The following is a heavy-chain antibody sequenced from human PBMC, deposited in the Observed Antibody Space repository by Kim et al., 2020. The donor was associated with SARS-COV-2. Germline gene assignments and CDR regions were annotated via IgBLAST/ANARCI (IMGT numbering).Heavy chain of an antibody. Sequence: SETLSLTCAVYGGSFSGYYWSWIRQPPGKGLEWIGEINHSGSTNYNPSLKSRVTISVDTSKNQFSLKLSSVPAADTAVYYCARGSIPYDSIGYPQKRSHTFDYWGQGTLVTVSS. CDR3: ARGSIPYDSIGYPQKRSHTFDY. V-gene: IGHV4-34*01. CDR2: INHSGST. D-gene: IGHD3-22*01. CDR1: GGSFSGYY. J-gene: IGHJ4*02.